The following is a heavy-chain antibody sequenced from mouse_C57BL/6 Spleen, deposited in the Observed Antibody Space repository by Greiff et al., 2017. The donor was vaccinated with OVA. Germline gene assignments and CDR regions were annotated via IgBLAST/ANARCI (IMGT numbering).Heavy chain of an antibody. CDR1: GYTFTTYP. J-gene: IGHJ2*01. D-gene: IGHD1-1*01. Sequence: VKVVESGAELVKPGASVKMSCKASGYTFTTYPIEWMKQNHGKSLEWIGNFHPYNDDTKYNEKFKGKATLTVEKSSSTVYLELSRLTSDDSAVYYCARKDYYGSSYAYWGQGTTLTVSS. V-gene: IGHV1-47*01. CDR2: FHPYNDDT. CDR3: ARKDYYGSSYAY.